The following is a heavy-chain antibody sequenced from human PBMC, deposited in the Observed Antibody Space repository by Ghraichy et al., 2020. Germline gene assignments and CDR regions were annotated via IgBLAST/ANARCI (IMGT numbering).Heavy chain of an antibody. V-gene: IGHV3-23*01. J-gene: IGHJ6*02. Sequence: GGSLRLSCAASGFTISNYAMSWVRQAPGKGLEWVSGFRGVGGNTYYADSVKGRFTISRDNSKNSLYLQMNSLRAEDTAVYYCAKDLGLVIHYSYYAMDVWGQETTVTVSS. CDR1: GFTISNYA. CDR2: FRGVGGNT. CDR3: AKDLGLVIHYSYYAMDV.